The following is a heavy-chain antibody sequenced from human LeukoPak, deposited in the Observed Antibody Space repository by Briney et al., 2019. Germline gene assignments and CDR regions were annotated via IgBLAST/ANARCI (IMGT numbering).Heavy chain of an antibody. V-gene: IGHV3-23*01. CDR3: AKAPVTTCRGAFCYPFDY. J-gene: IGHJ4*02. CDR2: ISDTGNT. D-gene: IGHD2-15*01. CDR1: GFTLSSYA. Sequence: GGSLRLSCAASGFTLSSYAMSWVRQAPGKGLEWVSAISDTGNTYHADSVKGRFTISRDSSKNTLFRQMNRLRPEDAAVYYCAKAPVTTCRGAFCYPFDYWGLGTLVTVSS.